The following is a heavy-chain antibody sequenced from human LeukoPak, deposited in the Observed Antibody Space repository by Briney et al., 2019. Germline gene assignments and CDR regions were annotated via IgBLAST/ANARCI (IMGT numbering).Heavy chain of an antibody. V-gene: IGHV4-61*02. D-gene: IGHD6-13*01. J-gene: IGHJ5*02. CDR1: GGSISSSSYY. CDR2: IYTSGST. CDR3: ARARFAPGYSSSWYSWFDP. Sequence: PSETLSLTCTVSGGSISSSSYYWSWIRQPAGKGLEWIGRIYTSGSTNYNPSLKSRVTMSVDTSKNQFSLKLSSVTAADTAVYYCARARFAPGYSSSWYSWFDPWGQGTLVTVSS.